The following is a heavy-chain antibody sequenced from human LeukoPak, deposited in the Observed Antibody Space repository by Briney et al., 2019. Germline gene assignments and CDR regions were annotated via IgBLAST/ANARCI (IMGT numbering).Heavy chain of an antibody. Sequence: SETLSLTCAVYGGSFSGYYWSWIRQPPRKGLEWIGEINHSGSTNYNPSLKSRVTISVDTSKNQFSLKLSSVTAADTAVYYCARGPPYYGSGSYSHWGQGTLVTVSS. J-gene: IGHJ4*02. D-gene: IGHD3-10*01. CDR3: ARGPPYYGSGSYSH. V-gene: IGHV4-34*01. CDR1: GGSFSGYY. CDR2: INHSGST.